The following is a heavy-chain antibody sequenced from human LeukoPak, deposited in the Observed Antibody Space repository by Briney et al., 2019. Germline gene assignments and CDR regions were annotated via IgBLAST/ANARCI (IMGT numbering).Heavy chain of an antibody. CDR2: MNQDGSEK. CDR1: GFTFSSYW. V-gene: IGHV3-7*01. D-gene: IGHD2-15*01. Sequence: GGSLRLSRAASGFTFSSYWMSWVRQAPGKGLEWVANMNQDGSEKYYVDSVKGRFTISRDNAKNSLYLQMNSLRAEDTAVYYCARDRCSGGTCYSGGYFDYWGQGTLVTVSS. J-gene: IGHJ4*02. CDR3: ARDRCSGGTCYSGGYFDY.